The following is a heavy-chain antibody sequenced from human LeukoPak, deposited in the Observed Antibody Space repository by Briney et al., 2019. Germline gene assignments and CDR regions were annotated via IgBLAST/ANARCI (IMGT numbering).Heavy chain of an antibody. Sequence: GGSLRLSCEASGFTFSTYGMHWVRQAPGKGLEWVALMSYDGSDKSYADSVKGRFTISRDNSKSTLYLQMDSLRGDDAAVYYCAKAVGSISWSFDYWGQGTLVTVSS. CDR3: AKAVGSISWSFDY. CDR1: GFTFSTYG. J-gene: IGHJ4*02. V-gene: IGHV3-30*18. D-gene: IGHD6-13*01. CDR2: MSYDGSDK.